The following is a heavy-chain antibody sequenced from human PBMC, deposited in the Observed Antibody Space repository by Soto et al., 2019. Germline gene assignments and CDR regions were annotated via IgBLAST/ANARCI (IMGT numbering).Heavy chain of an antibody. Sequence: QVQLQESGPGLVKPSQTLSLTCTVSGGSISSGDYYWIWIRQPPGKGLEWIGYILYSGTTNYNPALESRLNISVDTSKDQCSLKLTSVTAADTAVYYCARNGALDYWGRGTLVTVSS. CDR2: ILYSGTT. V-gene: IGHV4-30-4*01. CDR3: ARNGALDY. CDR1: GGSISSGDYY. D-gene: IGHD2-8*01. J-gene: IGHJ4*02.